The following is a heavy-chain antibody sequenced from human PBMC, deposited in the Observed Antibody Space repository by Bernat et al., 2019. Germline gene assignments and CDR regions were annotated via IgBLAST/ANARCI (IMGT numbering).Heavy chain of an antibody. Sequence: QITLKESGPTLVKPTQTLTLTCTFSGFSLSTSGVGVGWIRQPPGKALEWLALSYWDDDKRYSPSLKSRLTITKDTSKNQVVLTMTTMDPVDTATYYCAHSLVGATFADAFDIWGQGTMVTVSS. J-gene: IGHJ3*02. CDR3: AHSLVGATFADAFDI. CDR1: GFSLSTSGVG. CDR2: SYWDDDK. V-gene: IGHV2-5*02. D-gene: IGHD1-26*01.